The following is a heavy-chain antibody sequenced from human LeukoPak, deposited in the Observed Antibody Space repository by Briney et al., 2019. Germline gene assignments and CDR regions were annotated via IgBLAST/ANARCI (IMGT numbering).Heavy chain of an antibody. CDR3: ARANGDPYYYYGMDV. V-gene: IGHV4-38-2*02. CDR1: GYSISSGYY. CDR2: INYSGST. J-gene: IGHJ6*02. Sequence: PSETLSLTCTVSGYSISSGYYWGWIRQPPGKGLEWIGSINYSGSTYYNPSLKSRVTISVDRSKNQFSLKLSSVTAADTAVYYCARANGDPYYYYGMDVWGQGTTVTVSS. D-gene: IGHD4-17*01.